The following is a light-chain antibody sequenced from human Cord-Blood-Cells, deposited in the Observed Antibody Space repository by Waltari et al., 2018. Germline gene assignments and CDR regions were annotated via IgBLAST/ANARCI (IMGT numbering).Light chain of an antibody. CDR1: QRVSSH. J-gene: IGKJ2*01. Sequence: EIVLTPSPATLSLSPGERATLSCRASQRVSSHLAWYQQKPGQAPRLLIYDASNRATGIPARFGGSGSGTDFTLTISSLEPEDVAVYYCQQRSNWLYTFGQGTKLEIK. CDR3: QQRSNWLYT. V-gene: IGKV3-11*01. CDR2: DAS.